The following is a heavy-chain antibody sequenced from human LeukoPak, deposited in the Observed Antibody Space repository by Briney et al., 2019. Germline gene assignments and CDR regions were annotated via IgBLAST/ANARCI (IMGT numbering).Heavy chain of an antibody. CDR3: AKVQGYYYYMDV. CDR2: IWYGGSNK. J-gene: IGHJ6*03. CDR1: GFTFSSYG. V-gene: IGHV3-30*02. Sequence: GGSLRLSCAASGFTFSSYGMHWVRQAPGKGLEWVAVIWYGGSNKYYADSVKGRFTISRDNSKNTLYLQMNSLRAEDTAVYYCAKVQGYYYYMDVWGKGTTVTVSS.